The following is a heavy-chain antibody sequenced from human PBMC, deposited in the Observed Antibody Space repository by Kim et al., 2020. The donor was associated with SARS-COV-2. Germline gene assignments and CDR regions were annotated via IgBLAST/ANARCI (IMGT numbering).Heavy chain of an antibody. D-gene: IGHD2-8*01. J-gene: IGHJ6*02. CDR3: TTGTGFVAPGSLMVFYYDGMDV. V-gene: IGHV3-15*01. Sequence: GGSLRLPCAASGFTFSNAWMSWVRQAPGKGLEWVGRIKSKTDVGTTDYAAPVKGRFTISRDDSKTTLYLQMNSLKTEDTAVYYYTTGTGFVAPGSLMVFYYDGMDVWGQGTTVTVSS. CDR2: IKSKTDVGTT. CDR1: GFTFSNAW.